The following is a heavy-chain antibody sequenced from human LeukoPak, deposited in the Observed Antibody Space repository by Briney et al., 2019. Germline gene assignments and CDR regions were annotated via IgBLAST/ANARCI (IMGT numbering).Heavy chain of an antibody. CDR1: GYTFTGYY. J-gene: IGHJ6*02. CDR3: ARDDYDILTGYYSFDYYYGMDV. V-gene: IGHV1-2*06. Sequence: ASVTVSCKASGYTFTGYYMHWVRQAPGQGLEWMGRINPNSGGTNYAQKFQGRVTMTRDTSISTAYMELSRLRSDDTAVYYCARDDYDILTGYYSFDYYYGMDVWGQGTTVTVSS. CDR2: INPNSGGT. D-gene: IGHD3-9*01.